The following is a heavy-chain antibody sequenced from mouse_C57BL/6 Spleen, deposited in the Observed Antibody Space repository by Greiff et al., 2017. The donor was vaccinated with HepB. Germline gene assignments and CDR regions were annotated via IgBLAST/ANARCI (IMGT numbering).Heavy chain of an antibody. CDR3: ARSGSSPYYAMDY. CDR2: INPGSGGT. V-gene: IGHV1-54*01. Sequence: VQLQQSGAELVRPGTSVKVSCKASGYAFTNYLIEWVKQRPGQGLEWIGVINPGSGGTNYNEKFKGKATLTADKSSSTAYMQLSSLTSEDSAVYFCARSGSSPYYAMDYWGQGTSVTVSS. J-gene: IGHJ4*01. CDR1: GYAFTNYL. D-gene: IGHD1-1*01.